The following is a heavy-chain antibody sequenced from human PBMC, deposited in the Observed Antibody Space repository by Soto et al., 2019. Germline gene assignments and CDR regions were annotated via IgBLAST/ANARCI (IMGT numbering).Heavy chain of an antibody. CDR1: GGTFSSYA. D-gene: IGHD6-13*01. CDR2: IIPIFGTA. J-gene: IGHJ6*02. Sequence: SVKVSCKASGGTFSSYAISWLRQSPGQGLEWMGGIIPIFGTANYAQKFQGRVTITADESTSTAYMELSSLRSEDTAVYYCARDRRGAALYYYYGMDVWGQGTTVTVSS. CDR3: ARDRRGAALYYYYGMDV. V-gene: IGHV1-69*13.